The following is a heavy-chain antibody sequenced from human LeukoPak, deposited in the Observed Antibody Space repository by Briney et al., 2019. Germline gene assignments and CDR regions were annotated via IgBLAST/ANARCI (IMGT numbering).Heavy chain of an antibody. CDR3: ARGEGGYNYAF. J-gene: IGHJ4*02. CDR2: RNPADSDT. CDR1: GYSFSSYW. Sequence: GESLKISCKASGYSFSSYWIAWVRQIPGKGLEWMGIRNPADSDTRYSLSIQGQVTISADRSISTAYLQWSSLKASATAIYYCARGEGGYNYAFWGQGTLVSVSS. V-gene: IGHV5-51*01. D-gene: IGHD5-24*01.